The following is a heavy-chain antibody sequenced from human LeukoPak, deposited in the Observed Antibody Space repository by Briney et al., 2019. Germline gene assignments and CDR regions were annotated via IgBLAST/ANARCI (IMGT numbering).Heavy chain of an antibody. J-gene: IGHJ6*04. Sequence: GGSLRLSCAASGFTFSSYEMNWVRQAPGKGLEWVSYISSSGSTIYYADSVKGRFTISRDNAKNPLYLQMNSLRAEDTAVYYCARGYSSSLYYYYGMDVWGKGTTVTVSS. D-gene: IGHD6-13*01. V-gene: IGHV3-48*03. CDR3: ARGYSSSLYYYYGMDV. CDR1: GFTFSSYE. CDR2: ISSSGSTI.